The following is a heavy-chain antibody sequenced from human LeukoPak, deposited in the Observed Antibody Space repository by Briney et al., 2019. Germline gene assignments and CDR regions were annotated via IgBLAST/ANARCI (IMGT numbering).Heavy chain of an antibody. CDR2: VSATGDST. D-gene: IGHD3-3*01. Sequence: GGPLRLCCAASGFTFSSYAMSWVHKTPERVLERVPAVSATGDSTYYADCVKGRFTISSDNSKNTLFLQMNSLRAEDTAVYYCAKSGGFWSGYRSDYYYYMDVWGRGTTVTVSS. V-gene: IGHV3-23*01. CDR3: AKSGGFWSGYRSDYYYYMDV. J-gene: IGHJ6*03. CDR1: GFTFSSYA.